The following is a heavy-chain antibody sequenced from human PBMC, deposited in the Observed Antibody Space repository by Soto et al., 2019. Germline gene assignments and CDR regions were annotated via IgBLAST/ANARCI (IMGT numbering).Heavy chain of an antibody. Sequence: EVQLVESGGGLVQPGGSLRLSCVASGFTLSASDMHWVRQPTGKRLEWVSAIAIAGATFYADSVKGRFTISRDDAKNSLYLRVNSLTVEDTAVYYCTRGGAGGQLWRDLQYWGQGTLLTVSS. CDR1: GFTLSASD. D-gene: IGHD5-18*01. CDR3: TRGGAGGQLWRDLQY. J-gene: IGHJ4*02. CDR2: IAIAGAT. V-gene: IGHV3-13*01.